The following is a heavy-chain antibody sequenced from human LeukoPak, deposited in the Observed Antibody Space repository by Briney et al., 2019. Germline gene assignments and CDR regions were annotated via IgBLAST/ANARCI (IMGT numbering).Heavy chain of an antibody. CDR1: GDSISSSNW. V-gene: IGHV4-4*02. CDR2: IYHSGST. J-gene: IGHJ4*02. Sequence: SGTLSLTCAVSGDSISSSNWWSWVRQPPGKGLEWIGEIYHSGSTNYNPSLKSRVTISVDKSNNQFSLKLSSVTAADTAVYYCARKGYIYAKNYFDYWGQGTLVTVSS. D-gene: IGHD5-18*01. CDR3: ARKGYIYAKNYFDY.